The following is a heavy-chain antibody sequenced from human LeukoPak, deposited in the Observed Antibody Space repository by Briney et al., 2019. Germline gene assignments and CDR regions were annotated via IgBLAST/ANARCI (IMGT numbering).Heavy chain of an antibody. D-gene: IGHD5/OR15-5a*01. CDR2: ISSSSSYI. CDR1: GFTFSSYS. V-gene: IGHV3-21*01. CDR3: ARDPSTEREYSVYDYYYYMDV. J-gene: IGHJ6*03. Sequence: GGSLRLSCAASGFTFSSYSMNWVRQAPGKGLEWVSSISSSSSYIYYADSVKGRFTISRDNAKNSLYLQMNSLRAEDTAVYYCARDPSTEREYSVYDYYYYMDVWGKGTTVTVSS.